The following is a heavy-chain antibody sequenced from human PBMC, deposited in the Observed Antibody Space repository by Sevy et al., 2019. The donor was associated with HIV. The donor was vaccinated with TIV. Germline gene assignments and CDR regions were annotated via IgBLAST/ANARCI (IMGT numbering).Heavy chain of an antibody. J-gene: IGHJ4*02. V-gene: IGHV4-30-4*01. Sequence: SETLSLTCTVSGGSISSGEYYWSWIRQPPGKGLEWIGYIFYSGSTYFNPSLKSRVTISLDTSKSQFSLRLSSVTAADTAVFYCARQRASSGYFYFDSWGQGTLVTVSS. CDR3: ARQRASSGYFYFDS. CDR2: IFYSGST. CDR1: GGSISSGEYY. D-gene: IGHD3-22*01.